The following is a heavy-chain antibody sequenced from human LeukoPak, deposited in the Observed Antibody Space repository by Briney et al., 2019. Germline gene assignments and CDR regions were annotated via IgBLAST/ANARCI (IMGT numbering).Heavy chain of an antibody. CDR2: ISYDGSNK. Sequence: GRSLRLSCAASGFTFSSYGMHWVRQAPGKGLERVAVISYDGSNKYYADSVKGRFTISRDNSKNTLYLQMNSLRAEDTAVYYCAKVVASQYSSGWPPDYWGQGTLVTVSS. CDR3: AKVVASQYSSGWPPDY. D-gene: IGHD6-19*01. J-gene: IGHJ4*02. CDR1: GFTFSSYG. V-gene: IGHV3-30*18.